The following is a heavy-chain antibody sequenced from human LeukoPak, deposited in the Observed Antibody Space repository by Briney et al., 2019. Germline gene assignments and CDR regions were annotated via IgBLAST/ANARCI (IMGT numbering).Heavy chain of an antibody. V-gene: IGHV4-4*07. J-gene: IGHJ4*02. CDR3: ASDPFGSSLDY. Sequence: SETLSLTCTVSGGSVTSYYCNWIRQPAGKGLEWIGRTYSSGDTNYNPSLKSRITMSVDTSKNQFSLNLSSVTAADTAVYYCASDPFGSSLDYWGQGTLVTVSS. CDR1: GGSVTSYY. D-gene: IGHD1-26*01. CDR2: TYSSGDT.